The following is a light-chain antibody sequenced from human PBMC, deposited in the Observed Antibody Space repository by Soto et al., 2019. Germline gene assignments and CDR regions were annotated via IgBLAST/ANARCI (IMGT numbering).Light chain of an antibody. CDR1: SSNIGADSD. V-gene: IGLV1-40*01. CDR2: SNT. Sequence: QSALTQPASVSGSPGQSITISCTGSSSNIGADSDVHWYQQLPGTAPKLLIYSNTNRPSGVPGRFSGSRSGTSASLAITGLQAEDEGDYYCQSYDSRLSAYVFGTGTKVTVL. J-gene: IGLJ1*01. CDR3: QSYDSRLSAYV.